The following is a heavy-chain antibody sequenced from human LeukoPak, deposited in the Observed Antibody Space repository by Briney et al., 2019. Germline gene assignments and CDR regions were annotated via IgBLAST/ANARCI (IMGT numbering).Heavy chain of an antibody. J-gene: IGHJ3*02. Sequence: ASVKVSRKASGYTYTTYYIHWVRQAPGQGLEWMGIINPSGGGTGYAQKFQGRVTMTRDTSTSTAYMELSSLRSEDTAVYYCARAIERFGESPDAFDIWGQGTMVTVSS. CDR1: GYTYTTYY. D-gene: IGHD3-10*01. CDR3: ARAIERFGESPDAFDI. CDR2: INPSGGGT. V-gene: IGHV1-46*01.